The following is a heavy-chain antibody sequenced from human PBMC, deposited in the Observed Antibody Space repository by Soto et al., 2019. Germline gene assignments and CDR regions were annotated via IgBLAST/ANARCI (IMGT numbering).Heavy chain of an antibody. CDR2: INHSGST. J-gene: IGHJ6*02. CDR1: GGSFSGYY. D-gene: IGHD6-13*01. CDR3: ARGRATAAGHYYYYYGMDV. V-gene: IGHV4-34*01. Sequence: SETLSLTCAVYGGSFSGYYLSWIRQPPGKGLEWIGEINHSGSTNYNPSLKSRVTISVDTSKNQFSLKLSSVTAADTAVYYCARGRATAAGHYYYYYGMDVWGQGTTVTVSS.